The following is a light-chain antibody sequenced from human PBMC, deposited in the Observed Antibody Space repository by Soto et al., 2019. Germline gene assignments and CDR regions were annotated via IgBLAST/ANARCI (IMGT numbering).Light chain of an antibody. Sequence: EIVLTQSPATLSLSPGERATLSCRASQSVSSYLAWYQQKPGQAPRLLIYDASNRATGIPARFSGSGSGTDFTLTFSSLEPEDFAVYYCQQRGTFGQGTKV. CDR3: QQRGT. V-gene: IGKV3-11*01. J-gene: IGKJ1*01. CDR2: DAS. CDR1: QSVSSY.